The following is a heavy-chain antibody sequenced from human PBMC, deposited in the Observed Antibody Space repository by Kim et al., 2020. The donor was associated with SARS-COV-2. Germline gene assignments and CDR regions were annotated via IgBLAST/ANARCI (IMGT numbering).Heavy chain of an antibody. CDR1: GGSISSYY. V-gene: IGHV4-59*13. J-gene: IGHJ5*02. CDR3: ARDALSCSSTSCYNWFDP. D-gene: IGHD2-2*01. Sequence: SETLSLTCTVSGGSISSYYWSWIRQPPGKGLEWIGYIYYSGSTNYNPSLKSRVTISVDTSKNQFSLKLSSVTAADTAVYYCARDALSCSSTSCYNWFDPWGQGTLVTVSS. CDR2: IYYSGST.